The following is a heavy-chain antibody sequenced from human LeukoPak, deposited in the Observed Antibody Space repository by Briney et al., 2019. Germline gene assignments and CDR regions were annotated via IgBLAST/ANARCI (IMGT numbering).Heavy chain of an antibody. Sequence: GGSLRLSCAASGFTFSSYWMHWVRQAPGKGLVWVSRINSDGSSTSYADSVKGRFTISRDNAKNTLYLQMNSLRAEDTAVYYCARDHAHYYDSSGYYSLPDYWGQGTLVTVSS. CDR3: ARDHAHYYDSSGYYSLPDY. V-gene: IGHV3-74*01. J-gene: IGHJ4*02. CDR2: INSDGSST. D-gene: IGHD3-22*01. CDR1: GFTFSSYW.